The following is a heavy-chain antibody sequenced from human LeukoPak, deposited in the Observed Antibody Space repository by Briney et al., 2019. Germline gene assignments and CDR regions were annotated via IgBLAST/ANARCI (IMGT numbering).Heavy chain of an antibody. J-gene: IGHJ4*02. V-gene: IGHV3-30-3*01. Sequence: PGGSLRLSCAASGFTFSTYTMHWVRQAPGKGLEWVAFISSDAYNKYNADSVKGRFTISRDNSRHTLSLHMTSLRAEDTAVYYCAKGDYSGSGADRVVSLLIDYWGQGTLVTVSS. CDR1: GFTFSTYT. D-gene: IGHD3-10*01. CDR3: AKGDYSGSGADRVVSLLIDY. CDR2: ISSDAYNK.